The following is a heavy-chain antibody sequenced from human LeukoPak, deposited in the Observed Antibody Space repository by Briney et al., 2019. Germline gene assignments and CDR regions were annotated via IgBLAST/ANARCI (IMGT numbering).Heavy chain of an antibody. CDR2: ISYDGSNK. D-gene: IGHD2-2*01. V-gene: IGHV3-30-3*01. CDR1: GFTFSSYA. J-gene: IGHJ4*02. CDR3: ARDIVVVPVAQTPGY. Sequence: GGSLRLSCAASGFTFSSYAMHWVRQAPGKGLEWVAVISYDGSNKYYADSVKGRFTISRDNSKNTLYLQMNSLRAEDTAVYYCARDIVVVPVAQTPGYWGQGTLVTVSS.